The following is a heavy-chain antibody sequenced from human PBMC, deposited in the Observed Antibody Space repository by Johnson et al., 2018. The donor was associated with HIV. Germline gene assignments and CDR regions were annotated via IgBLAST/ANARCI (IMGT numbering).Heavy chain of an antibody. CDR2: ISWNSGSI. V-gene: IGHV3-9*01. J-gene: IGHJ3*02. Sequence: VQLVESGGGVVQPGRSLRLSCAASGFTFDDYAMHWVRQAPGKGLEGVSGISWNSGSIGYADSVKGRFTISRDNAKNSLYLQMNSLIAEDTALYYCAKSTNRKLGIGNDAFDIWGQGTMVTVSS. CDR3: AKSTNRKLGIGNDAFDI. CDR1: GFTFDDYA. D-gene: IGHD7-27*01.